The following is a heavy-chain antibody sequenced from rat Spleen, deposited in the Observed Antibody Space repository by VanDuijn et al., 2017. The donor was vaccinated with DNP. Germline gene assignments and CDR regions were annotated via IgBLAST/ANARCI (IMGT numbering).Heavy chain of an antibody. D-gene: IGHD1-2*01. CDR3: ARSPESSYIYFPWAY. CDR2: IWNNGGT. V-gene: IGHV2-41*01. Sequence: QVQLKESGPGLVQPSQTLSLTCTVAGFSLTSNSVHWVRQPPGKGLEWMGVIWNNGGTRYNSVLNSRLSISKDTSKSQVFLKMNSLQTEDTATYYCARSPESSYIYFPWAYWGQGTLVTVSS. J-gene: IGHJ3*01. CDR1: GFSLTSNS.